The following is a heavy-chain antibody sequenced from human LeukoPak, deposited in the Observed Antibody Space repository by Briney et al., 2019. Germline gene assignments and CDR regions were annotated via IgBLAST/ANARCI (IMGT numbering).Heavy chain of an antibody. CDR3: ARGRIAARLPHFDY. CDR2: IYYSGST. V-gene: IGHV4-59*01. J-gene: IGHJ4*02. D-gene: IGHD6-6*01. CDR1: GGSISSYY. Sequence: SETLSLTCTVSGGSISSYYWSWIRQPPGKGLEWIGYIYYSGSTNYNPSLKSRVTISVDTSKNQFSLKLSTVTAADTAVYYCARGRIAARLPHFDYWGQGTLVTVSS.